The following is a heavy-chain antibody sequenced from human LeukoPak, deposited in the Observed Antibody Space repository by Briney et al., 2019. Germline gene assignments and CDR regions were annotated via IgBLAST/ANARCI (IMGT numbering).Heavy chain of an antibody. D-gene: IGHD3-10*01. Sequence: SETLSLTCAVYGGSFSGYYWSWIRQPPGKGLEWIGEINHSGSTNYNPSLKSRVTISVDTSKNQFSLKLSSVTAADTAVYYCARRGPKMVRGVIDKGFDPWGQGTLVTVSS. CDR2: INHSGST. J-gene: IGHJ5*02. CDR3: ARRGPKMVRGVIDKGFDP. V-gene: IGHV4-34*01. CDR1: GGSFSGYY.